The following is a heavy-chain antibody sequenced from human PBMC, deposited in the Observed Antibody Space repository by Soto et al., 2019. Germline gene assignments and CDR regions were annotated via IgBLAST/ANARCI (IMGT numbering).Heavy chain of an antibody. V-gene: IGHV1-69*01. CDR2: IIPIFGTA. CDR3: ARGGGYDSTDYYYAY. Sequence: QVQLVQSGAEVRKPGSSVRVSCKASGGSFNRHTISWVRQAPGQGLEWMGGIIPIFGTANHAQKFQGRVTIIADESTSTVYRDLSSLRSDDTAIYYCARGGGYDSTDYYYAYWGQGTLVIVSS. CDR1: GGSFNRHT. J-gene: IGHJ4*02. D-gene: IGHD3-22*01.